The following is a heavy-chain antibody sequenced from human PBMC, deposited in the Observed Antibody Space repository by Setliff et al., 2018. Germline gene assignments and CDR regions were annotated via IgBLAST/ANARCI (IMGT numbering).Heavy chain of an antibody. J-gene: IGHJ4*02. Sequence: SETLSLTCTVSGGSISSGSYYWSWIRQPAGKGLEWIGRVSTSGSTNYSPSLKSRVTISVDTSKNQFSLKLSSVTAADTAVYYCAREAYYYGSGSYPLDYWGQGTLVTVSS. CDR3: AREAYYYGSGSYPLDY. CDR1: GGSISSGSYY. V-gene: IGHV4-61*02. D-gene: IGHD3-10*01. CDR2: VSTSGST.